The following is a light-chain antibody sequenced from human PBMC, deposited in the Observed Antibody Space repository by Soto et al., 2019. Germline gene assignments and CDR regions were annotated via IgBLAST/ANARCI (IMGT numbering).Light chain of an antibody. CDR3: QQYGSSPRT. J-gene: IGKJ1*01. CDR2: GAS. Sequence: EIVLTQSPGTVSLSPGERATLSCRASQSVSSSYLAWYQQKPGQAPRLLIYGASSRATGIPDRFSGSGSGTDSTLTISRLEPEDFAVYYCQQYGSSPRTFGQGTKEDIK. CDR1: QSVSSSY. V-gene: IGKV3-20*01.